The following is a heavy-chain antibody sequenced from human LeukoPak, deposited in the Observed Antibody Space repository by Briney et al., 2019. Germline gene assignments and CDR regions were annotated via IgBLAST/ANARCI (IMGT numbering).Heavy chain of an antibody. D-gene: IGHD3-10*01. Sequence: SETLSLTCNVSGGSIGSYYWTWLRQPPGRGLEWIGYIYYSGSPNYNPSLDSRVSISVDTSKNQFSLRLSSVTAADTAIYYCARGRARDGSYPWFDSWGQGTLVTVSS. CDR1: GGSIGSYY. CDR3: ARGRARDGSYPWFDS. CDR2: IYYSGSP. J-gene: IGHJ5*01. V-gene: IGHV4-59*01.